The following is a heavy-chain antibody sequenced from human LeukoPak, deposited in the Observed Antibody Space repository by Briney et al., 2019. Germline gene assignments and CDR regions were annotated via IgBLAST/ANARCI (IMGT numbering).Heavy chain of an antibody. J-gene: IGHJ5*01. CDR3: ARNLDS. V-gene: IGHV3-48*02. Sequence: GGPLRLSCSASGFTFSTYNMNWVRQAPGKGLEWVSFIGTSSGAIYYADSVKGRFTISRDNAKKSLYLQMNSPRDEDTAVYYCARNLDSWGQGALVTVSS. CDR2: IGTSSGAI. CDR1: GFTFSTYN.